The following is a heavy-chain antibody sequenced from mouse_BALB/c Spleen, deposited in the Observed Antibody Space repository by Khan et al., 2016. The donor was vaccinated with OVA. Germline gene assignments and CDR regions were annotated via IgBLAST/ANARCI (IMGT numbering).Heavy chain of an antibody. D-gene: IGHD2-1*01. CDR3: ARGGYGTSFAF. Sequence: QVQLKESGAELVRPGASVKLSCKASGYTFTSFWMNWVKLRPGQSLEWIGMIDPSDNKTHYNQMFKDKATLTVDKSSNTAYMQLSSLTSEDSAVYFCARGGYGTSFAFWGQVTLVTVSP. V-gene: IGHV1-61*01. J-gene: IGHJ3*01. CDR1: GYTFTSFW. CDR2: IDPSDNKT.